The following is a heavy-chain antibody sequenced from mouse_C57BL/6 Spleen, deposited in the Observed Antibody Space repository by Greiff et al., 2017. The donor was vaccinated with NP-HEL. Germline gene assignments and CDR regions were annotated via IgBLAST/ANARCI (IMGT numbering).Heavy chain of an antibody. CDR3: ARRGLEDAMDY. Sequence: QVQLKQSGAELARPGASVKLSCKASGYTFTSYGISWVKQRTGQGLEWIGEIYPRSGNTYYNEKFKGKATLTADKSSSTAYMELRSLTSEDSAVYFCARRGLEDAMDYWGQGTSVTVSS. J-gene: IGHJ4*01. CDR2: IYPRSGNT. CDR1: GYTFTSYG. D-gene: IGHD2-10*02. V-gene: IGHV1-81*01.